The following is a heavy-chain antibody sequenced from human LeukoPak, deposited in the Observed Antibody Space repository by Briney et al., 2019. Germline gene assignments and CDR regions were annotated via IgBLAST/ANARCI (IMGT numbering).Heavy chain of an antibody. V-gene: IGHV4-38-2*02. Sequence: SETLSLTCTVSGYSISSGYYWGWIRQPPGKGLEWIGYIYYSGSTYYNPSLKSRVTISVDTSKNQFSQKLSSVTAADTAVYYCAREVPVAYYYGSGSRHKKENWFDPWGQGTLVTVSS. CDR1: GYSISSGYY. J-gene: IGHJ5*02. D-gene: IGHD3-10*01. CDR2: IYYSGST. CDR3: AREVPVAYYYGSGSRHKKENWFDP.